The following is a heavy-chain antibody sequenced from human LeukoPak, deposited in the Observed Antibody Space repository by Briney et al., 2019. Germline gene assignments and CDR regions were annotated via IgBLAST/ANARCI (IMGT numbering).Heavy chain of an antibody. CDR3: AKSVSYDSSGYFPFDY. Sequence: GGSLRLSCAASGFTFSSYAMSWVRQAPGKGLKWVSAISGSGGSTYYADSVKGRFTISRDNSKNTRYLQMNSLRAEDTAVYYCAKSVSYDSSGYFPFDYWGQGTLVTVSS. CDR1: GFTFSSYA. J-gene: IGHJ4*02. V-gene: IGHV3-23*01. CDR2: ISGSGGST. D-gene: IGHD3-22*01.